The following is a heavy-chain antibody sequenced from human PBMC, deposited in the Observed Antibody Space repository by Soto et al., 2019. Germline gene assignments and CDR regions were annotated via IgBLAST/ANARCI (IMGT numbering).Heavy chain of an antibody. CDR2: INAGNGNT. D-gene: IGHD4-17*01. CDR1: GYTFTSYA. V-gene: IGHV1-3*01. Sequence: QVQLVQSGAEVKKPGASVKVSCKAPGYTFTSYAMHWVRQAPGQRLEWMGWINAGNGNTKYSQKFRGRVTITRDTSSGTDYVDLSSLRTEDTDVYYCASYYGDLGYWGQGTLFTVSS. CDR3: ASYYGDLGY. J-gene: IGHJ4*02.